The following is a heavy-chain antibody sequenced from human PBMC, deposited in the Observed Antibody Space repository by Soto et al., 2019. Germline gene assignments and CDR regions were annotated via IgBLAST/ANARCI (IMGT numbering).Heavy chain of an antibody. CDR1: GFTFSSHD. J-gene: IGHJ6*02. CDR2: IGTAGDT. CDR3: ARGYYPGTDV. V-gene: IGHV3-13*01. Sequence: EVQLVESGGGLVQPGGSLRLSCAASGFTFSSHDMHWVRQATGKGLEWVSAIGTAGDTYYPGSVKGRFTISRENAKNSVSLQRNSLRAGDRAVYYCARGYYPGTDVGGQGTTVTVSS.